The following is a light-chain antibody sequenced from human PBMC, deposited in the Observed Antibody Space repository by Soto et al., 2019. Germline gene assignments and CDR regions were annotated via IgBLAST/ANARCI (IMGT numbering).Light chain of an antibody. V-gene: IGKV3-20*01. CDR1: QSVSRNS. CDR3: QQYATSPPT. J-gene: IGKJ3*01. CDR2: GAS. Sequence: EIVLTQSPGTLSLSPGERATLSCRASQSVSRNSLAWYQQQPGQAPRLLIYGASSRATDIPDRFRGSGSGTDFTLIVSRLEPEDFAVYFCQQYATSPPTFGPGTKVDIK.